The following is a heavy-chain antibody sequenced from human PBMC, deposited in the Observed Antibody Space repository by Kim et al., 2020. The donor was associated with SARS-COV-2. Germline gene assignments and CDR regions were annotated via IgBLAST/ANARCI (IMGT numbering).Heavy chain of an antibody. V-gene: IGHV1-69*04. D-gene: IGHD2-15*01. CDR2: A. J-gene: IGHJ5*02. CDR3: ARGSTHGGFDP. Sequence: ANYRPQVQGRVTITADKSTRTASMELSSLRSEDTAVYYCARGSTHGGFDPWGQGTLVTVSS.